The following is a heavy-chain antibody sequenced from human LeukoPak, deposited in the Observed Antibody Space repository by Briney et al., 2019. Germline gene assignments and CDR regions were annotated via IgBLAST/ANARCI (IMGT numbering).Heavy chain of an antibody. V-gene: IGHV4-61*08. J-gene: IGHJ3*02. CDR1: GDSISSGDYY. CDR3: VKSNSRYQPWTLDI. Sequence: SETLSLTCTVSGDSISSGDYYWSWIRQPPGKGLEWIGYIFYNEGTSYNPSLKSRVTISVDTSNNQLSLKVNSVTAADTAMYYCVKSNSRYQPWTLDIWGRGTMVTVSS. CDR2: IFYNEGT. D-gene: IGHD2-2*01.